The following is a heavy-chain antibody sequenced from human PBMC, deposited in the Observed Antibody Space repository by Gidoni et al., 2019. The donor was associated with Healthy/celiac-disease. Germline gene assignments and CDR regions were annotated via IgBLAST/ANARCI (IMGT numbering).Heavy chain of an antibody. CDR3: ARTAYGPVDY. Sequence: QLQLQQSGPGLAKPPENLSPTCTVAGGSISSSSYYWGWIRQPPGKGLEWIGSIYYSGSTYYNPSLKSRVTISVDTSKIQFSLKLSSVTAADTAVYYCARTAYGPVDYWGQGTLVTVSS. CDR1: GGSISSSSYY. D-gene: IGHD3-10*01. J-gene: IGHJ4*02. V-gene: IGHV4-39*01. CDR2: IYYSGST.